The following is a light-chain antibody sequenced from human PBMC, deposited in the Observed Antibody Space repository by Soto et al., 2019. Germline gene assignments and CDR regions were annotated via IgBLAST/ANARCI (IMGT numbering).Light chain of an antibody. V-gene: IGLV2-8*01. CDR1: SSDVGGYDY. CDR3: SSYAGSKTL. CDR2: EVS. Sequence: QSALTQPPSASGSPGQSVTISCTGTSSDVGGYDYVSWYQQHPGKAPKLMIYEVSKRPSGVPDRFSGSKSGNTASLTVSGLQGEDEADYYCSSYAGSKTLFGGGTKLTVL. J-gene: IGLJ2*01.